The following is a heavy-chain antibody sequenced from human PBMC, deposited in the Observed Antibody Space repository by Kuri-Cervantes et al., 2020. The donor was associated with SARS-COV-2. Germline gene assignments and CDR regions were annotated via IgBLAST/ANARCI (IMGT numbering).Heavy chain of an antibody. V-gene: IGHV3-33*08. CDR3: TRLNNYGEAYFDY. CDR1: GFTFSDYY. D-gene: IGHD4-17*01. Sequence: LFLTCAASGFTFSDYYMSWIRQAPGKGLEWVAFIRYDGSNKYYADSVKGRFTISRENSKNTLYLQMTSLKAEDTAVYYCTRLNNYGEAYFDYWGQGTLVTVSS. J-gene: IGHJ4*02. CDR2: IRYDGSNK.